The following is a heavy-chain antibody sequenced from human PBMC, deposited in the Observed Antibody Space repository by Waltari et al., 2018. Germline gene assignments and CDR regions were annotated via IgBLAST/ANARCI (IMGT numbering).Heavy chain of an antibody. CDR2: INQRGST. Sequence: QVQLQQWGAGLLKPSETLSLTCAVYGGSFSGYYWSWIRLSPGKGLEWIGEINQRGSTNYNPSLKSRVTISVDTSKNQFSLKVSSVTAADTAVYYCARQFSSGWYSEYWGQGTLVTVSS. D-gene: IGHD6-19*01. J-gene: IGHJ4*02. CDR3: ARQFSSGWYSEY. V-gene: IGHV4-34*01. CDR1: GGSFSGYY.